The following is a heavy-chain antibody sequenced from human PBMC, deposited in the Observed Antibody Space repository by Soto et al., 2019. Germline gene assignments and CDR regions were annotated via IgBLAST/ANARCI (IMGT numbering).Heavy chain of an antibody. J-gene: IGHJ4*02. CDR3: ASITTAIESVLDY. D-gene: IGHD1-1*01. CDR1: GGSISSSSYY. CDR2: IYYSGST. V-gene: IGHV4-39*01. Sequence: PSETLSLTCTVSGGSISSSSYYWGWIRQPPGKGLEWIGSIYYSGSTYYNPSLKSRVTISVDTSKNQFSLKLSSVTAADTAVYYCASITTAIESVLDYWGQGTLVTSPQ.